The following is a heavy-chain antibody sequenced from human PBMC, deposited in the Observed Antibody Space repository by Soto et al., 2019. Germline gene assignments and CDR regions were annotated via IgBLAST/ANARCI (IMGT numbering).Heavy chain of an antibody. D-gene: IGHD6-19*01. CDR2: INAGNGNT. CDR3: ARGIAVPVDPDY. J-gene: IGHJ4*02. CDR1: GYTFTNYA. Sequence: QVKLVQSGAEVKKPGASVKVSCKASGYTFTNYAMHWVRQAPGQRLEWMGWINAGNGNTKYSQKFQGRVTITRDTSASTAYMELSSLRSEDTAVYYCARGIAVPVDPDYWGQGTLVTVSS. V-gene: IGHV1-3*01.